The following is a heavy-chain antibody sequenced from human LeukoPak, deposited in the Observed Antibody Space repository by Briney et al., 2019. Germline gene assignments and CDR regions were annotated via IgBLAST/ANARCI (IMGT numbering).Heavy chain of an antibody. D-gene: IGHD6-13*01. V-gene: IGHV1-69*13. J-gene: IGHJ4*02. CDR1: GGTFSSYA. CDR3: AKEGGGSSSSWYADY. CDR2: IIPIFGTA. Sequence: SVKVSCKASGGTFSSYAISWVRQAPGQGLEWMGGIIPIFGTANYAQKFQGRVTITADESTSTAYMELSSLRSEDTAVYYCAKEGGGSSSSWYADYWGQGTLVIVSS.